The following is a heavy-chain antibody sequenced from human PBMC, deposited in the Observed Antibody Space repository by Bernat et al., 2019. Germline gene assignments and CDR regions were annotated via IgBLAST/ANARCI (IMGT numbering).Heavy chain of an antibody. CDR2: INGDGRKK. Sequence: EVQLVESGGGLVQPGGSLRLSCAASGFTIINYWMHWVRQTPGKGLEWVSHINGDGRKKTYADSVKGRFTISRDDAKNTVYLQMNRLRDEDTAVYYWARDRFYSPEHWGQGILVTVSS. D-gene: IGHD2-21*01. V-gene: IGHV3-74*01. CDR1: GFTIINYW. CDR3: ARDRFYSPEH. J-gene: IGHJ1*01.